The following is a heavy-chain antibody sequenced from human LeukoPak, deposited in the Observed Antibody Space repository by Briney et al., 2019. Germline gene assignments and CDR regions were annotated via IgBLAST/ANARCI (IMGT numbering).Heavy chain of an antibody. CDR2: ISYDGSNK. Sequence: PGGPLRLSCAASGFTFSSYAMHWVRQAPGKGLEWVAVISYDGSNKYYADSVKGRFTISRDNSKNTLYLQMNSLRAEDTAVYYCARDATHYYYGMDVWGQGTTVTVSS. CDR3: ARDATHYYYGMDV. J-gene: IGHJ6*02. CDR1: GFTFSSYA. V-gene: IGHV3-30*04.